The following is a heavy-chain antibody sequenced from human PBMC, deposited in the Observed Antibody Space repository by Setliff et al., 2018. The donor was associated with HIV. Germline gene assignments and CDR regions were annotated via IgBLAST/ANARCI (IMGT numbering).Heavy chain of an antibody. CDR2: ISVYNGNR. D-gene: IGHD6-19*01. CDR1: GYTFSRFG. J-gene: IGHJ4*02. V-gene: IGHV1-18*01. Sequence: ASVKVSCKASGYTFSRFGITWVRQAPGQGLEWMGWISVYNGNRDYALNFQGRVTLTTDTSASTAYMELTSLRSDDTAVYYCARPGLTSGWYVYYFDSWGQGTLVTVSS. CDR3: ARPGLTSGWYVYYFDS.